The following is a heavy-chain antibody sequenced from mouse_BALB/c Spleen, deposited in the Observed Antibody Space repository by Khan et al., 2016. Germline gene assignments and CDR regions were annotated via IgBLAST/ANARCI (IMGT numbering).Heavy chain of an antibody. D-gene: IGHD2-12*01. V-gene: IGHV1-4*01. CDR1: GYTFISYT. Sequence: QVQLQQSGAELARPGASVKMSCKASGYTFISYTMHWVKQRPGQGLEWIGYINPSGGNTNYNQKFNDKATLTADKSSSTAYMQLSRLTSEDSAVYYCARSGNYRYGGLDYGGQGTTPTVSS. CDR3: ARSGNYRYGGLDY. CDR2: INPSGGNT. J-gene: IGHJ2*01.